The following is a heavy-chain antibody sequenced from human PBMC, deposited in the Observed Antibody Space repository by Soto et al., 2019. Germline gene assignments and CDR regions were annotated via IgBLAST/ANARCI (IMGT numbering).Heavy chain of an antibody. CDR3: ARRYDFWSGYPYFDY. Sequence: ASVKVSCKASGCTFTSYGISWVRQAPGQGLEWMGWISAYNGNTNYAQKLQGRVTMTTDTSTSTAYMGLRSLRSDDTAVYYCARRYDFWSGYPYFDYWGQGTLVTVSS. J-gene: IGHJ4*02. CDR1: GCTFTSYG. CDR2: ISAYNGNT. D-gene: IGHD3-3*01. V-gene: IGHV1-18*04.